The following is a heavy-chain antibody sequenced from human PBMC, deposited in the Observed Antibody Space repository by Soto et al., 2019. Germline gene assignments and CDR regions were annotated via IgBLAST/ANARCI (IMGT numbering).Heavy chain of an antibody. CDR1: GFTFSSYS. Sequence: LRLSCAASGFTFSSYSMNWVRQAPGKGLEWVSSISSSSSYIYYADSVKGRFTISRDNAKNSLYLQMNSLRAEDTAVYYCASLGYSYGFYFNYWPQGALVSVS. V-gene: IGHV3-21*01. D-gene: IGHD5-18*01. J-gene: IGHJ4*02. CDR2: ISSSSSYI. CDR3: ASLGYSYGFYFNY.